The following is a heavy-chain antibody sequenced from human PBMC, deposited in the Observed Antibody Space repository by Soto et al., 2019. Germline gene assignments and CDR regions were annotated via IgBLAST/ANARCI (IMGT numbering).Heavy chain of an antibody. Sequence: SETLSLTCTVSVGSISSYYWSWVRQPPGKGLEWIGYIYYSGSTNYNPSLKSRVTISVDTSKNQFSLKLSSVTAADTAVYYCARARYGDYVDYWGQGTLVTVSS. J-gene: IGHJ4*02. D-gene: IGHD4-17*01. CDR2: IYYSGST. CDR1: VGSISSYY. V-gene: IGHV4-59*01. CDR3: ARARYGDYVDY.